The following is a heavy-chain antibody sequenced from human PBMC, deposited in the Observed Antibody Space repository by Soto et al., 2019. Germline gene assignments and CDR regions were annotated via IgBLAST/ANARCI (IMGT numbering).Heavy chain of an antibody. J-gene: IGHJ4*02. CDR1: GGTFMSYA. V-gene: IGHV1-69*13. Sequence: SVKVSFKASGGTFMSYAISWVRQAPGQGLEWMGGIIPIFGTANYAQNFQGRVTITADESTSTAYMELSSLRSEDTAVYYCASGSHPPQFDYWGQGTLVTVSS. CDR3: ASGSHPPQFDY. CDR2: IIPIFGTA.